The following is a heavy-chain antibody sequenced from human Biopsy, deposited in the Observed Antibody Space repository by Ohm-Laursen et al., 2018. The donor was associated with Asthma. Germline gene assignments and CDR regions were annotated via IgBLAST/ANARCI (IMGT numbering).Heavy chain of an antibody. CDR1: GLTFTSYA. D-gene: IGHD4-23*01. Sequence: SSLRLSCAASGLTFTSYAMHGVRQAPGKGLEWVAVISYDGTNKYYGDSVKGRFTLSRDNSRNTLYLQMNSLRVEDTAIYYCARTHERWASIQDDALDIWGQGTMVIVSS. J-gene: IGHJ3*02. CDR2: ISYDGTNK. CDR3: ARTHERWASIQDDALDI. V-gene: IGHV3-30*03.